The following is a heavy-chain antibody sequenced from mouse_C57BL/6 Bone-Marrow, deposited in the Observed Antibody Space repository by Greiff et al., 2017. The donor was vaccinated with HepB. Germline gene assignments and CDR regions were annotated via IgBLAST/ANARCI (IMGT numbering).Heavy chain of an antibody. CDR2: ISYDGSN. V-gene: IGHV3-6*01. Sequence: EVKLVESGPGLVKPSQSLSLTCSVTGYSITSGYYWNWIRQFPGNKLEWMGYISYDGSNNYNPSLKNRISITRDTSKNQFFLKLNSVTTEDTATYYCARGGTTVVAMDYFDYWGQGTTLTVSS. CDR1: GYSITSGYY. J-gene: IGHJ2*01. D-gene: IGHD1-1*01. CDR3: ARGGTTVVAMDYFDY.